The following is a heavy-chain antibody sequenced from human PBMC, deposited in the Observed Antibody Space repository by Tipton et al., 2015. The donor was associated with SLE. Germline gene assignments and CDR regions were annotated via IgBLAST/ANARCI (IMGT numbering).Heavy chain of an antibody. CDR1: GFTFDDYG. Sequence: GSLRLSYAASGFTFDDYGMSWVRQAPGKGLEWVSGINWNGGSTGHADSVKGRFTISRDNAKNSLYLEMNSLRAEDTALYYCARGSSDSGSYYLGYAFDLWGQGTVV. J-gene: IGHJ3*01. D-gene: IGHD1-26*01. CDR3: ARGSSDSGSYYLGYAFDL. CDR2: INWNGGST. V-gene: IGHV3-20*03.